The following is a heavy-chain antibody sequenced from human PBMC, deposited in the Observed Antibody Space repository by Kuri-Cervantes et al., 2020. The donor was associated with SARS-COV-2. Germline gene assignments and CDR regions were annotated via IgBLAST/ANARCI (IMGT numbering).Heavy chain of an antibody. V-gene: IGHV4-34*01. CDR3: ARDASRGAVAGFDY. Sequence: SETLSLTCAVYGGSFSGHYWSWIRQPPGRGLEWIGEINHSGSTNYNPSLKSRVTISVDTSKNQFSLKLSSVTAADTAVYYCARDASRGAVAGFDYWGQGTLVTVSS. D-gene: IGHD6-19*01. J-gene: IGHJ4*02. CDR1: GGSFSGHY. CDR2: INHSGST.